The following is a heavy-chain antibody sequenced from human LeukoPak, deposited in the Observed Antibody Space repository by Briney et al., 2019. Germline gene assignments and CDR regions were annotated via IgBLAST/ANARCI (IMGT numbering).Heavy chain of an antibody. CDR3: GKRDSSSDY. J-gene: IGHJ4*02. CDR1: GFIFSTYG. CDR2: IRSDGSDK. D-gene: IGHD3-22*01. V-gene: IGHV3-30*02. Sequence: GGSLRLSCAASGFIFSTYGMHGVRQAPGKGLEWVAFIRSDGSDKYYAGSVKGRFTISRDNSKNPLYIRMNSLRAEDTAVYYCGKRDSSSDYWGQGTLVTVSS.